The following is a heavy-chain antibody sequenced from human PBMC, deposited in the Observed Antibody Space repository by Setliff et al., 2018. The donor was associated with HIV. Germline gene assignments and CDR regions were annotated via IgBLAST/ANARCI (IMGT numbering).Heavy chain of an antibody. CDR1: GGSVSDTSYY. D-gene: IGHD5-12*01. CDR3: ARLGDSGYDFRGYFDY. Sequence: PSETLSLTCTVSGGSVSDTSYYWGWIRQPPGKGLEWLANVYYSGGTYYNPSLNRRVTISVDTSRNQFSLKLTSVTAADTALYFCARLGDSGYDFRGYFDYWGQGKLVTVSS. CDR2: VYYSGGT. V-gene: IGHV4-39*01. J-gene: IGHJ4*02.